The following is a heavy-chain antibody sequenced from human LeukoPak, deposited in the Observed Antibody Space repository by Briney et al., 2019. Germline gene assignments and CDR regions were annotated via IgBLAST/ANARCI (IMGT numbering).Heavy chain of an antibody. D-gene: IGHD3-22*01. CDR2: ISSSSSTI. CDR1: GFTFSSYW. V-gene: IGHV3-48*02. Sequence: PGGSLRLSCAASGFTFSSYWMSWVRQAPGKGLEWVSYISSSSSTIYYADSVKGRFTISRDNAKNSLYLQMNSLRDEDTAVYYCASYYYDSSGYLPRYQFDYWGQGTLVTVSS. J-gene: IGHJ4*02. CDR3: ASYYYDSSGYLPRYQFDY.